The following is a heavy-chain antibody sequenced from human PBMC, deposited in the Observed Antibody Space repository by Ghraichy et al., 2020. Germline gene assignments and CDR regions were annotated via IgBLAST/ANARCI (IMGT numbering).Heavy chain of an antibody. Sequence: ASVKVSCKASGYTFTSLDINWVRQATGRGLEWMGWLDPNSGKTGSALKFQGRVSMTRNTSISTAYLELSSLRSEDTAVYYCARGFRGLTTATIWGQGTLVTVSS. V-gene: IGHV1-8*01. D-gene: IGHD4-11*01. CDR2: LDPNSGKT. CDR1: GYTFTSLD. J-gene: IGHJ4*02. CDR3: ARGFRGLTTATI.